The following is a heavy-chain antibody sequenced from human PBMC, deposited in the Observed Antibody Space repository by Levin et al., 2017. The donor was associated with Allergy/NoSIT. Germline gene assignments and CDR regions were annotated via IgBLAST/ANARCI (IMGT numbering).Heavy chain of an antibody. Sequence: EASVKVSCAASGFTFSGYPLNWVRQAPGKGLEWVSSISSSSTYIYYADSLKGRFTISRDDAKNSLSLQMNSLRVEDTAVYYCASDGSYDTLDIWGQGTMVTVSS. CDR3: ASDGSYDTLDI. V-gene: IGHV3-21*01. D-gene: IGHD6-6*01. CDR2: ISSSSTYI. CDR1: GFTFSGYP. J-gene: IGHJ3*02.